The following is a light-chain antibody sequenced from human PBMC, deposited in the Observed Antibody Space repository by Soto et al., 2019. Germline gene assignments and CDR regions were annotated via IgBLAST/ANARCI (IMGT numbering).Light chain of an antibody. CDR1: SSDVGGYNY. CDR3: SSYAGSNNFGV. Sequence: QSALTQPPSASGSPGQSVTISCTGTSSDVGGYNYVSWYQQHPGKAPKLMIYEVSKRPSGVPDRFSGSKSGNTASLTVSGLQAEDEADSYCSSYAGSNNFGVFGTGTKVTVL. J-gene: IGLJ1*01. CDR2: EVS. V-gene: IGLV2-8*01.